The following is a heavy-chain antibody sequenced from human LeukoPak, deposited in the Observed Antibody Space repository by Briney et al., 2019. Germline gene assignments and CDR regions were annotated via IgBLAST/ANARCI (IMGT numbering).Heavy chain of an antibody. CDR1: GFTFSSYG. CDR2: IWYDGSNK. Sequence: GGSLRLSCAASGFTFSSYGMQWVRQAPGKGLEWVAVIWYDGSNKYYADSVKGRFTISRDNSKNTLYLQMNSLRAEDTAVYYCARDGPIPYYYYGMDVWGQGTTVTVSS. J-gene: IGHJ6*02. D-gene: IGHD3/OR15-3a*01. V-gene: IGHV3-33*01. CDR3: ARDGPIPYYYYGMDV.